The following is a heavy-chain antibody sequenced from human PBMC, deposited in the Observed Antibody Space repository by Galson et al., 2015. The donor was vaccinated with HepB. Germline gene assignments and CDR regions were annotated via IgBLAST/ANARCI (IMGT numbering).Heavy chain of an antibody. Sequence: SVTVSCKASGGTFSSYAISWVRQAPGQGLEWMGGIIPIFGTANYALKFQGRVTITADESTSTAYMELSSLRSEDTAVYYCARDSFLGEVARAPPPHYYFDYWGQGTLVTVSS. CDR1: GGTFSSYA. CDR2: IIPIFGTA. D-gene: IGHD2/OR15-2a*01. V-gene: IGHV1-69*13. CDR3: ARDSFLGEVARAPPPHYYFDY. J-gene: IGHJ4*02.